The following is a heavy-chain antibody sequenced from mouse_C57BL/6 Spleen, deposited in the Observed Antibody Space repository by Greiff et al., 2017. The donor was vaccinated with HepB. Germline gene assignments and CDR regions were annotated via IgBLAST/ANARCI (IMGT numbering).Heavy chain of an antibody. CDR2: ISSGGSYT. D-gene: IGHD2-4*01. CDR1: GFTFSSYG. CDR3: ARGGDYARYFDV. J-gene: IGHJ1*03. Sequence: EVKLMESGGDLVKPGGSLKLSCAASGFTFSSYGMSWVRQTPDKRLEWVATISSGGSYTYYPDSVKGRFTISRDNAKNTLYLQMSSLKSEDTAMYYCARGGDYARYFDVWGTGTTVTVSS. V-gene: IGHV5-6*01.